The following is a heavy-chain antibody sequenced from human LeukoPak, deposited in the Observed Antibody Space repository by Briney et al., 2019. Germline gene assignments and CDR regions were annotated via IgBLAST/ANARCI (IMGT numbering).Heavy chain of an antibody. Sequence: SETLSLTCTVSGGSISSSSYYWGWIRQPPGKGLEWVGSIYYSGSTYYNPSLKSRVTISVDTSKNQFSLKLSSVTAADTAVYYWARRRGYSYGYNFDHWGQGTLVTVSS. CDR2: IYYSGST. V-gene: IGHV4-39*01. CDR1: GGSISSSSYY. CDR3: ARRRGYSYGYNFDH. J-gene: IGHJ4*02. D-gene: IGHD5-18*01.